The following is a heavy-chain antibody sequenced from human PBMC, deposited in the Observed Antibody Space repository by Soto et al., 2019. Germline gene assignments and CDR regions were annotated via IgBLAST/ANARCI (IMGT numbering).Heavy chain of an antibody. CDR2: IYYSGST. D-gene: IGHD3-10*01. CDR3: ARHSYPSNWFDP. V-gene: IGHV4-59*08. J-gene: IGHJ5*02. Sequence: SETLSLTCTASGGSISSYYWSWIRQPPGKGLEWIGYIYYSGSTNYNPSLKSRVTISVDTSKNQFSLKLSSVTAADTAVYYCARHSYPSNWFDPWGQGTLVTVSS. CDR1: GGSISSYY.